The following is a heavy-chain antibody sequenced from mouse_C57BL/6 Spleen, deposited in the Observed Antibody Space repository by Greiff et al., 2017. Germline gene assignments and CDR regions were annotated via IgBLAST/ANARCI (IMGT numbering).Heavy chain of an antibody. V-gene: IGHV1-64*01. CDR1: GYTFTSYW. J-gene: IGHJ2*01. Sequence: VQLQQPGAELVKPGASVTLSCKASGYTFTSYWMHWVKQRPGQGLEWIGMIHPNSGSTNYNEKFKSKATLTVDKSSSTAYMQLSSLTSEDSAVYYCARGYYGSSYDYFDYWGQGTTLTVSS. CDR2: IHPNSGST. D-gene: IGHD1-1*01. CDR3: ARGYYGSSYDYFDY.